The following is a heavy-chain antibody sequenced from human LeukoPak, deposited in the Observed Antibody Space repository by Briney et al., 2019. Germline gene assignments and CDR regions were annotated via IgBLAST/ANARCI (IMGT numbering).Heavy chain of an antibody. D-gene: IGHD6-6*01. CDR3: AKDQIAALNGLYYFDY. CDR2: ISGSGGST. Sequence: PGGSLRLSCAASGFTFSSYAMSWVRQAPGKGLEWVSAISGSGGSTYYADSVKGRFTISRDNSKNTLYLQMNSLRAEDTAVYYCAKDQIAALNGLYYFDYWGQGTLVTVSS. J-gene: IGHJ4*02. V-gene: IGHV3-23*01. CDR1: GFTFSSYA.